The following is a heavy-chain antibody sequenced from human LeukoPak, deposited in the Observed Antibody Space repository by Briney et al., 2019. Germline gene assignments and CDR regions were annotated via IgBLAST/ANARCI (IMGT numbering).Heavy chain of an antibody. Sequence: ASVKVSCKASGYTFTHYYMHWVRQAPGQGLEWMGWINPNSGATKYAQKFQGRVTMTRDTSNSTAYMELTRLRSDDTAAFYCARQTPTIRALGSWGQGTLVTVSS. D-gene: IGHD4-23*01. CDR1: GYTFTHYY. CDR3: ARQTPTIRALGS. CDR2: INPNSGAT. J-gene: IGHJ5*02. V-gene: IGHV1-2*02.